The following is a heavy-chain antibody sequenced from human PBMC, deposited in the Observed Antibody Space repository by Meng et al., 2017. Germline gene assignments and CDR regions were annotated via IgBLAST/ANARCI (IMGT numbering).Heavy chain of an antibody. CDR1: RGVFRSIA. V-gene: IGHV1-69*06. CDR3: ERVGTTDAF. CDR2: IIPIFGPA. D-gene: IGHD1-1*01. J-gene: IGHJ4*02. Sequence: VAVLQSGAEVEKAAYSQKPTCHACRGVFRSIALRWVRQDHGQGGEWMGGIIPIFGPAKYAQKFQGRVTITADKSTSIAYMGLSSLRSEDTAVYYCERVGTTDAFWGQGTLVTVSS.